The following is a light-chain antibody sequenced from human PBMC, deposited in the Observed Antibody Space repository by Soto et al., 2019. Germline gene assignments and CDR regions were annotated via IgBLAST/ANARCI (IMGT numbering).Light chain of an antibody. V-gene: IGKV1-8*01. CDR1: QGINSY. Sequence: AIRVTQSPSSLSASAGDRVTITCRASQGINSYLAWYQQKPGKAPNLLIYGASTLQSGVPSRFSGSGSRTDFTLTISRLQSEDSATYYCQQYYSYPWTFGQGTKVEIE. CDR2: GAS. J-gene: IGKJ1*01. CDR3: QQYYSYPWT.